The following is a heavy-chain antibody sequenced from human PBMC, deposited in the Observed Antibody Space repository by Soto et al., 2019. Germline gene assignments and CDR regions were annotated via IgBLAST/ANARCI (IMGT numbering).Heavy chain of an antibody. CDR1: GYTFTNYG. J-gene: IGHJ4*02. Sequence: GSVKVSCKASGYTFTNYGINWVRQAPGQGLEWMGWISAYNGNTNYAQKLQGRVTMTTDTSTSTAYMELRSLRSDDTAVYYCARDLMGVVVVAAPESDYWGQGTLVTVSS. CDR2: ISAYNGNT. V-gene: IGHV1-18*01. CDR3: ARDLMGVVVVAAPESDY. D-gene: IGHD2-15*01.